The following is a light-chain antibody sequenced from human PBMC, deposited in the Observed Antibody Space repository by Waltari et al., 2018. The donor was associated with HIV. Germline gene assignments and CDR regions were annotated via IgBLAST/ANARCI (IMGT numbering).Light chain of an antibody. Sequence: DIVMTQSPDSLAVSLGERATINCKSSQSVLYSANNKNYLAWYQQKPGHPPKLLIYWASTRESGVPDRFSGSGSGTDFTLTISSLHAEDVAVYYCQQYYSTPLTFGGGTTVEIK. CDR2: WAS. CDR3: QQYYSTPLT. CDR1: QSVLYSANNKNY. V-gene: IGKV4-1*01. J-gene: IGKJ4*01.